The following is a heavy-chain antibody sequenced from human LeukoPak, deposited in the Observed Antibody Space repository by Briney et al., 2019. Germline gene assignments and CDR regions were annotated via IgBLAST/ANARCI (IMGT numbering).Heavy chain of an antibody. D-gene: IGHD2-15*01. CDR3: AKRRDIVVVVAARDYFDY. CDR2: ISGSGGST. CDR1: GFTFSSYA. J-gene: IGHJ4*02. V-gene: IGHV3-23*01. Sequence: GGSLRLSCAASGFTFSSYAMSWVRQAPGKGLEWVSAISGSGGSTYYADSVKGRFTISRDNSKNTLYLQMNSLRAEDTAVYHCAKRRDIVVVVAARDYFDYWGRGTLVTVSS.